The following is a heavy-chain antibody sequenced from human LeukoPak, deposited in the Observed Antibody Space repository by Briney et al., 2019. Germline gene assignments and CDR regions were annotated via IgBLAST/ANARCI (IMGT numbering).Heavy chain of an antibody. CDR1: GFTVSSNY. J-gene: IGHJ4*02. D-gene: IGHD3-16*02. CDR2: IYSGGST. V-gene: IGHV3-66*01. CDR3: ARRYYDYVWGSYRSYYFDY. Sequence: SGGSLRLSCAASGFTVSSNYMSWVRQAPGKGLEWVSVIYSGGSTYYADSVKGRFTISRDNSKNTLYLQMNSLRAEDTAVYYCARRYYDYVWGSYRSYYFDYWGQGTLVTVSS.